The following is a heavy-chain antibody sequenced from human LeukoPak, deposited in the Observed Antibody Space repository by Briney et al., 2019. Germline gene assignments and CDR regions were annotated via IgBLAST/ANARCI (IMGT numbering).Heavy chain of an antibody. CDR2: IYTSGST. V-gene: IGHV4-61*02. CDR1: GGSISSGNYY. Sequence: PSETLSLTCTVSGGSISSGNYYYSWIRQPAGKGLEWIGRIYTSGSTNYNPSLKSRVTISVDTSKNQFSLKLSSVTAADTAVYYCARGLDLGLYYYDSSGYYQWGQGTLVTVSS. D-gene: IGHD3-22*01. J-gene: IGHJ4*02. CDR3: ARGLDLGLYYYDSSGYYQ.